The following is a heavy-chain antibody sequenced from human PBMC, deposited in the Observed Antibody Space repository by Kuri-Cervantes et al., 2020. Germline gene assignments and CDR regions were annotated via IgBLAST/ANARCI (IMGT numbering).Heavy chain of an antibody. CDR3: ARDPKAPPNYGDYINDNWYFDL. D-gene: IGHD4-17*01. CDR1: GFTFSGYW. V-gene: IGHV3-7*01. J-gene: IGHJ2*01. CDR2: IKQDGSEK. Sequence: GESLKISCAASGFTFSGYWMSWVRQAPGKGLEWVANIKQDGSEKYYVDSVKGRFTISRDNAKNSLYLQMNSLRAEDTAVYYCARDPKAPPNYGDYINDNWYFDLWGRGTLVTVSS.